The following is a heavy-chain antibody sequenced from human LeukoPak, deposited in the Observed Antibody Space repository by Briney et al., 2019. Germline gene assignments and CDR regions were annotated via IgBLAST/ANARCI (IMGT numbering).Heavy chain of an antibody. J-gene: IGHJ4*02. CDR3: ARDQGDLEWLFTNYYFDY. CDR1: GFTFSSYG. V-gene: IGHV3-33*01. D-gene: IGHD3-3*01. CDR2: IWYDGSNK. Sequence: PGRSLRLSCAASGFTFSSYGMHWVRQAPGKGLEWVAVIWYDGSNKYYADSVKGRFTISRDNSKNTLYLQMNSLRAEDTAVYYCARDQGDLEWLFTNYYFDYWGQGTLVTVSS.